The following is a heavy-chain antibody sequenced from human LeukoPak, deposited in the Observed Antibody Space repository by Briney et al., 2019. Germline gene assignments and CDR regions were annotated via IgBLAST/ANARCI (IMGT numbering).Heavy chain of an antibody. Sequence: PGRSLRLSCAASGFTLDDYAMHWVRQAPGKELEWVSNIGSSGTTIYYADSVKGRFSISRDNAKNSLYLQMNSLRVEDTAVYYCAILAVASDFDYWGQGALVTVSS. CDR1: GFTLDDYA. V-gene: IGHV3-48*03. CDR3: AILAVASDFDY. CDR2: IGSSGTTI. D-gene: IGHD6-19*01. J-gene: IGHJ4*02.